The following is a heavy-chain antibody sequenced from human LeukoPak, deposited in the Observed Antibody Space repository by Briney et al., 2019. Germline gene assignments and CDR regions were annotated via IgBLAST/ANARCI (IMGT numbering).Heavy chain of an antibody. CDR2: IGSDNKP. D-gene: IGHD1-14*01. Sequence: GGSLRLSCEASGFTFSAYAMTWVRQAPGKGLEWVSSIGSDNKPHYSESVRGRFAISRDNAKNSLNLQLNSLRAEDTAVYYCVRGSLGGISYYGMDVWGQGTTVTVSS. CDR3: VRGSLGGISYYGMDV. J-gene: IGHJ6*02. V-gene: IGHV3-69-1*01. CDR1: GFTFSAYA.